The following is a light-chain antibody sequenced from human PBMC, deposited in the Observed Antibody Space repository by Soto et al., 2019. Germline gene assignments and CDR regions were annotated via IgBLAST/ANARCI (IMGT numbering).Light chain of an antibody. J-gene: IGKJ2*01. CDR1: QDISNW. CDR3: QQAKSVPYT. V-gene: IGKV1-12*01. CDR2: VAS. Sequence: IQMTPSPSTVSASVGDRVTITCRASQDISNWLAWYQQKPGKAPKLLIYVASNLQSGVPSRFSGSGSGTEFTLTITSRRPEALATDDCQQAKSVPYTFGQGTKLDIK.